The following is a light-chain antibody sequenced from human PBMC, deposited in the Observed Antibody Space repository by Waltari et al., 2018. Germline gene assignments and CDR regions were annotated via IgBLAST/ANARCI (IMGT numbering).Light chain of an antibody. Sequence: EIVLTQSPATLSLSPGERVTLSCRASQGISRYLAWYQQKPGQAPRLLMYDASNRATGIPARFSGSGSGTDFTLTISSLQSEDFAVYYCQQYNNWPRTFGQGTKVEIK. V-gene: IGKV3-11*01. CDR3: QQYNNWPRT. J-gene: IGKJ1*01. CDR2: DAS. CDR1: QGISRY.